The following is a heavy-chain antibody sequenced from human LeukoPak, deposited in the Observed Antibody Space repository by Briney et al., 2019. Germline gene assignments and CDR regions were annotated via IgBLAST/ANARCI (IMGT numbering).Heavy chain of an antibody. D-gene: IGHD2-2*01. Sequence: SQTLSLTCAVSGGSISSGGYYWSWIRQPAGKGLEWIGRIYTSGSTNYNASLKSRVSMSVDTSKNQFSLKLSSVTAADTAVYYCARLVSARARYCSSTSCFYYYYYMDVWGKGTTVTVSS. CDR2: IYTSGST. CDR1: GGSISSGGYY. CDR3: ARLVSARARYCSSTSCFYYYYYMDV. V-gene: IGHV4-61*02. J-gene: IGHJ6*03.